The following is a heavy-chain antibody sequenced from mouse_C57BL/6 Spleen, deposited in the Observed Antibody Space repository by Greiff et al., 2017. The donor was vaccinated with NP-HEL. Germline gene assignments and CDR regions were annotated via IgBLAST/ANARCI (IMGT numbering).Heavy chain of an antibody. CDR3: ARGDSDLPFAY. D-gene: IGHD6-1*01. Sequence: EVQLQQSGPELVKPGASVKIPCKASGYTFTDYNMDWVKQSHGKSLEWIGDINPNNGGTIYNQKFKGKATLTVDKSSSTAYMELRSLTSEDTAVYYCARGDSDLPFAYWGQGTLVTVSA. CDR1: GYTFTDYN. CDR2: INPNNGGT. J-gene: IGHJ3*01. V-gene: IGHV1-18*01.